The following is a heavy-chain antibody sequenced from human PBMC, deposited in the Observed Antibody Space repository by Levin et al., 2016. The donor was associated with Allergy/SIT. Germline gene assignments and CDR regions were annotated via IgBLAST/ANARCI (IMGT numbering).Heavy chain of an antibody. Sequence: GESLKISCAASGFTFSSYSMNWVRQAPGKGLEWVSYISSSSSTIYYADSVKGRFTISRDNAKNSLYLQMNSLRDEDTAVYYCARDHGAAAGPRNWFDPWGQGTLVTVSS. CDR2: ISSSSSTI. V-gene: IGHV3-48*02. J-gene: IGHJ5*02. CDR3: ARDHGAAAGPRNWFDP. CDR1: GFTFSSYS. D-gene: IGHD6-13*01.